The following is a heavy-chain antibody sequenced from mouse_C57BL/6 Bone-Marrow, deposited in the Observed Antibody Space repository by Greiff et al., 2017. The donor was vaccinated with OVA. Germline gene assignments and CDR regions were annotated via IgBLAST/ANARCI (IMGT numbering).Heavy chain of an antibody. CDR1: GFSFNTYA. Sequence: EVQLQQSGGGLVQPKGSLKLSCAASGFSFNTYAMNWVRQAPGKGLEWVARIRSKSNNYATYYADSVKDRFTISRDDSESMLYLQMNNLKTEDTAMYYCVREGDYYGSSPWFAYWGQGTLVTVSA. V-gene: IGHV10-1*01. CDR3: VREGDYYGSSPWFAY. CDR2: IRSKSNNYAT. D-gene: IGHD1-1*01. J-gene: IGHJ3*01.